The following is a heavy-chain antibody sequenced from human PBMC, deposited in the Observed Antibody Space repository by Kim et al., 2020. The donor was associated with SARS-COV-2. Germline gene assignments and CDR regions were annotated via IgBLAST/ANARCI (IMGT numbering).Heavy chain of an antibody. D-gene: IGHD3-10*01. V-gene: IGHV4-59*01. CDR2: ISYSGST. J-gene: IGHJ4*02. Sequence: SETLSLTCTVSGGSISRDFGSWIRQPPGKGLEWIGYISYSGSTNYNPTLKSRVTISVDTSKNQFSLKLSSVTAADTAGYYCASSGSSGSCFDSWGQETLVTVS. CDR3: ASSGSSGSCFDS. CDR1: GGSISRDF.